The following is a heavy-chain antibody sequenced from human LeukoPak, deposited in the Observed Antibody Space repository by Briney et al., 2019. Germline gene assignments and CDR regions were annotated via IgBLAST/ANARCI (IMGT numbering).Heavy chain of an antibody. CDR3: ARVSILIVPYYAFDI. V-gene: IGHV3-23*01. CDR2: VSRFGDGT. J-gene: IGHJ3*02. CDR1: GFTFSGFA. Sequence: GGTLRLSCAASGFTFSGFAMSWVRQAPGKGLEWVSSVSRFGDGTFYADSVRGRFTISRDNAKNSLYLQMNSLRAEDTAVYYCARVSILIVPYYAFDIWGQGTMVTVSS. D-gene: IGHD2/OR15-2a*01.